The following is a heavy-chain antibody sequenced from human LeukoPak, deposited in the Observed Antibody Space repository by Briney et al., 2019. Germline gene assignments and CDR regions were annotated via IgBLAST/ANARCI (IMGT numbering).Heavy chain of an antibody. CDR3: ARGGVASLDY. D-gene: IGHD3-3*01. CDR1: GFSFRDYA. J-gene: IGHJ4*02. V-gene: IGHV3-23*01. Sequence: PGGSLRLSCEASGFSFRDYAMNWVRQAPGKGLEWVASVGGSGGSTYYADSVKGRFTISRDNAKNMLYLQMNSLRAEDTAVYYCARGGVASLDYWGQGTLVTVSS. CDR2: VGGSGGST.